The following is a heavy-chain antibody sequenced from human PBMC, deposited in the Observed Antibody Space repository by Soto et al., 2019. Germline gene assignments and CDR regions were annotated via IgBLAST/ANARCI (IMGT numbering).Heavy chain of an antibody. Sequence: GSLRLSCAASGFTFSSYEMNWVRQAPGKGLEWVSYISSSGSTIYYADSVKGRFTISRDNAKNSLYLQMNSLRAEDTAVYYRARQIRYFDWSPRGGVFDYWGQGTLVTVSS. V-gene: IGHV3-48*03. D-gene: IGHD3-9*01. CDR1: GFTFSSYE. CDR2: ISSSGSTI. CDR3: ARQIRYFDWSPRGGVFDY. J-gene: IGHJ4*02.